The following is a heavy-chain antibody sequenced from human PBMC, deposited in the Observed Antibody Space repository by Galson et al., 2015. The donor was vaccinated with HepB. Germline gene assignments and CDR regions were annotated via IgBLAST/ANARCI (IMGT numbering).Heavy chain of an antibody. J-gene: IGHJ6*02. CDR2: ISAYNGNT. Sequence: SVKVSCKASGYTFTSYGISWVRQAPGQGLEWMGWISAYNGNTNYAQKLQGRVTMTTDTSTSTAYMELRSLRSDDTAVYYCARDHKRYYDRYGMDVWGQGTTVTVSS. V-gene: IGHV1-18*01. CDR1: GYTFTSYG. CDR3: ARDHKRYYDRYGMDV. D-gene: IGHD3-22*01.